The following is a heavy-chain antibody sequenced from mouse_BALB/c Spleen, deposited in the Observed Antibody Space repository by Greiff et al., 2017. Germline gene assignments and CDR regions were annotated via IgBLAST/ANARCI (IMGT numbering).Heavy chain of an antibody. Sequence: VKLQESGPELVKPGASVKISCKASGYAFSSSWMNWVKQRPGQGLEWIGRIYPGDGDTNYNGKFKGKATLTADKSSSTAYMQLSSLTSVDSAVYFCARSPYYRYDGYAMDYWGQGTSVTVSS. V-gene: IGHV1-82*01. CDR1: GYAFSSSW. CDR3: ARSPYYRYDGYAMDY. J-gene: IGHJ4*01. CDR2: IYPGDGDT. D-gene: IGHD2-14*01.